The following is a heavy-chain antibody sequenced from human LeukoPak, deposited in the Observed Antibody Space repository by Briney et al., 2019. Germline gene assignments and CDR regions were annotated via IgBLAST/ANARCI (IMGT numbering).Heavy chain of an antibody. CDR2: ISGDGGST. V-gene: IGHV3-23*01. Sequence: GGSLRLSCAASGFTFSSYAMAWVRQAPGKGLEWVSAISGDGGSTYFADSVKGRFTISRDDSKNTLDLQMNSLRAEDTAVYYCAIDRVTKAPVGTLENWGQGTLVTVSS. D-gene: IGHD6-13*01. CDR1: GFTFSSYA. J-gene: IGHJ4*02. CDR3: AIDRVTKAPVGTLEN.